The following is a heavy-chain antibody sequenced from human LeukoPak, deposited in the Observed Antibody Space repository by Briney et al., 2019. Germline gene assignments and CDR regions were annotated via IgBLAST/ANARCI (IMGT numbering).Heavy chain of an antibody. CDR2: IKRDGSEK. CDR3: ARLDGFNY. D-gene: IGHD5-24*01. Sequence: PGRSLRLSCAASGFTFGTYCMTWVRQAPGKGLEWVANIKRDGSEKYYADSVKGRFTISRDNAKNSLYLQMNSLRAEDTAVYSCARLDGFNYWGQGTLVTVSS. J-gene: IGHJ4*02. CDR1: GFTFGTYC. V-gene: IGHV3-7*01.